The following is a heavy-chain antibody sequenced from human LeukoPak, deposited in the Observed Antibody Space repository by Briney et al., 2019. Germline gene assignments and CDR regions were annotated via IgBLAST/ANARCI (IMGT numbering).Heavy chain of an antibody. CDR3: ARDPRYSYFDY. Sequence: GGSLRLSCAASGFIFSDYYMSWIRQAPGKGLEWVSYISSSDRDKKYADSVKGRFTIYRGNAKNSLYLQMNSLRAEDTAVYYCARDPRYSYFDYWGQGTPVTVSS. D-gene: IGHD2-15*01. CDR2: ISSSDRDK. J-gene: IGHJ4*02. V-gene: IGHV3-11*05. CDR1: GFIFSDYY.